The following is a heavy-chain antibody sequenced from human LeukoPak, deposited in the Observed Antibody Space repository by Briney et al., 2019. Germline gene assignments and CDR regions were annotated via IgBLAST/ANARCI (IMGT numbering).Heavy chain of an antibody. J-gene: IGHJ3*02. D-gene: IGHD4-17*01. CDR2: VTGTGYTT. CDR3: ARDPNGDYVGAFGM. Sequence: GGSLRLSCAASGFPFSSYAMSWVRQAPGKGLEWVSTVTGTGYTTYYADSVKGRFTISRDNSKDPLYLQMSSLRAEDTAVYYCARDPNGDYVGAFGMWGPGTMVTVSS. V-gene: IGHV3-23*01. CDR1: GFPFSSYA.